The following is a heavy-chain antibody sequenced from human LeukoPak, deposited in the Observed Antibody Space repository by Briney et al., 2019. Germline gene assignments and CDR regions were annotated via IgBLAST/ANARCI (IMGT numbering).Heavy chain of an antibody. J-gene: IGHJ6*02. Sequence: PGGSLRLSCTASGFTFSSYTMNWVRQAPGKGLEWVSYISSDSRTIYYPDSVKGRFTISRDNAKNSLYLQMNSLRDEDTAVYYCARDSTSYYGMDVWGQGTTVTVSS. CDR1: GFTFSSYT. CDR2: ISSDSRTI. CDR3: ARDSTSYYGMDV. D-gene: IGHD2-2*01. V-gene: IGHV3-48*02.